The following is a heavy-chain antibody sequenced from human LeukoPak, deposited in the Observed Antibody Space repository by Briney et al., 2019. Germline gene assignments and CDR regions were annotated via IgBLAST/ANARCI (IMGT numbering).Heavy chain of an antibody. CDR3: ARHSIAVTDDC. CDR1: GGSTSSSNYY. V-gene: IGHV4-39*01. CDR2: TYYSGNT. D-gene: IGHD6-19*01. Sequence: SETLPLTCIVSGGSTSSSNYYWGWIRQPPGKGLERIGSTYYSGNTYYNPSLKSRVSISVDTSRNQFSLRLSSVTAADTAIYYCARHSIAVTDDCWGQGTLVTVSS. J-gene: IGHJ4*02.